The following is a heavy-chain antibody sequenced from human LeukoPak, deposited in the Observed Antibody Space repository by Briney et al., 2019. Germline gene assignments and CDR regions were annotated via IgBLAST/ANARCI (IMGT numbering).Heavy chain of an antibody. CDR2: IRYDGSNK. V-gene: IGHV3-30*02. J-gene: IGHJ4*02. CDR3: ARASGCGGDCYAFDY. CDR1: GFTFSSYG. Sequence: GGSLRLSCAASGFTFSSYGMHWVRQAPGKGLEWVAFIRYDGSNKYYADSVKGRFTISRDNSKNTLYLQVNSLRAEDTAVYYCARASGCGGDCYAFDYWGQGTLVTVSS. D-gene: IGHD2-21*01.